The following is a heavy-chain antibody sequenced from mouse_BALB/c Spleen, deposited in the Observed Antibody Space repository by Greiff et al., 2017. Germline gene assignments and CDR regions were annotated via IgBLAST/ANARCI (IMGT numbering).Heavy chain of an antibody. CDR3: ARDRASSGYDAMDY. CDR2: ISDGGSYT. Sequence: EVKLMESGGGLVKPGGSLKLSCAASGFTFSDYYMYWVRQTPEKRLEWVATISDGGSYTYYPDSVKGRFTISRDNAKNNLYLQMSSLKSEDTAMYYCARDRASSGYDAMDYWGQGTSVTVSS. V-gene: IGHV5-4*02. J-gene: IGHJ4*01. D-gene: IGHD3-1*01. CDR1: GFTFSDYY.